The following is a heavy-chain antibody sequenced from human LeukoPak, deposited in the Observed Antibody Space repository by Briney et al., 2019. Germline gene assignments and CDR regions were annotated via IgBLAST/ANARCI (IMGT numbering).Heavy chain of an antibody. CDR3: ARGGRGRD. CDR1: GGSFSGYY. J-gene: IGHJ4*02. CDR2: INHSGST. V-gene: IGHV4-34*01. D-gene: IGHD2-15*01. Sequence: SETLSLTCAVSGGSFSGYYWSWIRQPPGKGLEWIGEINHSGSTTYNPSLKSRVTISIDTSKNQFSPKRSSVAAADTAVYYCARGGRGRDWGQGALVTVSS.